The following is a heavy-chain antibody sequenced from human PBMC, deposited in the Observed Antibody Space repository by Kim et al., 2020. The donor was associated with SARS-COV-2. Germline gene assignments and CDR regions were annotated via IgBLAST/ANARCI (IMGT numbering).Heavy chain of an antibody. D-gene: IGHD3-22*01. CDR2: ISGSGGST. CDR3: AKADYYDSSAHLDY. J-gene: IGHJ4*02. V-gene: IGHV3-23*01. Sequence: GGSLRLSCAASGFTFSSYAMSWVRQAPGKGLEWVAAISGSGGSTYYADSVKGRFTISRDNSKNTLYLQMNSLRAEDTAVYYCAKADYYDSSAHLDYWGQGALVTVSP. CDR1: GFTFSSYA.